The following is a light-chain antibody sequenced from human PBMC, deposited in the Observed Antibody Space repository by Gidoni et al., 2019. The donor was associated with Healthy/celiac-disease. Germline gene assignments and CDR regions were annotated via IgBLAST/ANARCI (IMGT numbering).Light chain of an antibody. CDR3: SSFATSSTYV. J-gene: IGLJ1*01. CDR1: SSDVGGYNY. CDR2: DVS. Sequence: QSALTQPASVSGSPGHAIAISCTGTSSDVGGYNYVSWYQQHPGKAPKLMIYDVSNRATEVSNRFSGSKSGNTASLTISGLQAEDEADYYCSSFATSSTYVFGTGTKVTVL. V-gene: IGLV2-14*03.